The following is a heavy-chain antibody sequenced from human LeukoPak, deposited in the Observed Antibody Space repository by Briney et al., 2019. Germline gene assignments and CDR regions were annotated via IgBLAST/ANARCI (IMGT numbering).Heavy chain of an antibody. CDR3: ARGDYLWGSYRLYYFDY. Sequence: PGGSLRLSCAASGFTFRNYWMYWIRQAPGKGRGWVLRINSDGISTSYADSVKGRFTISRDNANNTLYLQMNSLRAEDTAVYYCARGDYLWGSYRLYYFDYWGQGTLVTVSS. CDR1: GFTFRNYW. J-gene: IGHJ4*02. D-gene: IGHD3-16*02. CDR2: INSDGIST. V-gene: IGHV3-74*01.